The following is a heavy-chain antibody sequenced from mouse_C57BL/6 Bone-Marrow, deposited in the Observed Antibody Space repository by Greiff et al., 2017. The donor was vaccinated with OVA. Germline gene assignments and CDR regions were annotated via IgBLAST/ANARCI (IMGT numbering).Heavy chain of an antibody. V-gene: IGHV1-81*01. CDR1: GYTFTSYG. CDR3: ARRVYDDYDKEY. Sequence: QVQLQQSGAELVRPGASVKLSCKASGYTFTSYGIRWVKQRPGQGLEWIGTIYPRGGKTYYNEKFKGKATLTADKSSSTAYMQLRSLTSEDSAVYYCARRVYDDYDKEYWGQGTTLTVSS. J-gene: IGHJ2*01. D-gene: IGHD2-3*01. CDR2: IYPRGGKT.